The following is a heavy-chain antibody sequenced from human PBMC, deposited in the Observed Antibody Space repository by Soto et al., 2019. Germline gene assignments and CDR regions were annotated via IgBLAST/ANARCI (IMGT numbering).Heavy chain of an antibody. V-gene: IGHV4-59*01. CDR1: GGSISSYY. CDR3: ARDTHTYSSSSNYYYGMDV. CDR2: IYYSGST. J-gene: IGHJ6*02. D-gene: IGHD6-6*01. Sequence: PSETLSLTCTVSGGSISSYYWSWIRQPPGKGLEWIGYIYYSGSTNYNPSLKSRVTISVDTSKNQFSLKLSSVTAADTAVYYCARDTHTYSSSSNYYYGMDVWGQGTTVTVSS.